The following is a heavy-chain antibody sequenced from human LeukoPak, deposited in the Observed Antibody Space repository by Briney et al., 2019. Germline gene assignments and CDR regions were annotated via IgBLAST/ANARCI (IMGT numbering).Heavy chain of an antibody. CDR2: IKQDGSEK. V-gene: IGHV3-7*01. J-gene: IGHJ3*02. D-gene: IGHD1-26*01. Sequence: GGSLRLSCAASGFNFSSYWMSWVRQAPGKGLEWVANIKQDGSEKYYVDSVKGRFTISRDNAKNSLYLQMNSLRAEDTAVYYCARESRSVGADDAFDIWGQGTMVTVSS. CDR1: GFNFSSYW. CDR3: ARESRSVGADDAFDI.